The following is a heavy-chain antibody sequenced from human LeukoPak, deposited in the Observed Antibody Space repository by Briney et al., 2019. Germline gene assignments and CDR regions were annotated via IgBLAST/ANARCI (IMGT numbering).Heavy chain of an antibody. CDR3: ARGPFWSGSTYYLDY. D-gene: IGHD3-3*01. J-gene: IGHJ4*02. V-gene: IGHV3-20*04. CDR2: INWNGGST. CDR1: GFTFDDFG. Sequence: RSGGSLRPSCAASGFTFDDFGMSWVRQAPGKGLEWVSGINWNGGSTGYADSVKGRFTISRDKAKNSLYLQMNSLRAEDTALYYCARGPFWSGSTYYLDYWGQGTLVTVSA.